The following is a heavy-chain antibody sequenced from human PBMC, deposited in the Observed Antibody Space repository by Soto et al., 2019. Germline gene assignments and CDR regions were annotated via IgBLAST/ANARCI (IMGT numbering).Heavy chain of an antibody. D-gene: IGHD2-21*02. V-gene: IGHV4-59*01. J-gene: IGHJ6*02. Sequence: SDTLSLTCTVYCCSISSCYCSWIQQPPREGLELIGYMYNTGSTVYNPSFKSRVTISVDTSKNQFSLKLNSVTAADTAVYYCARDLWGYCGTDCYPLDVWGQGTTVTVS. CDR1: CCSISSCY. CDR2: MYNTGST. CDR3: ARDLWGYCGTDCYPLDV.